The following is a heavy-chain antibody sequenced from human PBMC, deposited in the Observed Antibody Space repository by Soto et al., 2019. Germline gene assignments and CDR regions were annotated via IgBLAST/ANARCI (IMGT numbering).Heavy chain of an antibody. CDR2: IYSSGST. V-gene: IGHV4-59*08. J-gene: IGHJ4*02. Sequence: SETLCLTCTVSGGSIGSYYWSWIRQPPGKGLEWIGYIYSSGSTNYNPSLKSRVTMSVDTSKNQFSLKLNSVTAADTPVYYCARHNELPSRQYSFDSWGQGTLVTVSS. CDR3: ARHNELPSRQYSFDS. D-gene: IGHD2-2*01. CDR1: GGSIGSYY.